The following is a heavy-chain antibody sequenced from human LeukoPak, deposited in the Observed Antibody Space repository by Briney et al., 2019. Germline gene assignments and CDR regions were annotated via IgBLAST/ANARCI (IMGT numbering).Heavy chain of an antibody. CDR3: ATHYSSGWYYFDY. J-gene: IGHJ4*02. V-gene: IGHV1-24*01. CDR2: FDPEDGET. Sequence: GASVKVSCKVSGYTLTELSMHWVRQAPGKGLEWMGGFDPEDGETIYAQKFQGRVTMTEDTSTDTAYMELSSLRSENTAVYYCATHYSSGWYYFDYWGQGTLVTVSS. D-gene: IGHD6-19*01. CDR1: GYTLTELS.